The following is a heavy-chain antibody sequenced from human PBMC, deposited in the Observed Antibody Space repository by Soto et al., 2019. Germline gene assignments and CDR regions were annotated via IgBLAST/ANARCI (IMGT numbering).Heavy chain of an antibody. CDR3: AQTEDGGRSRTPAGWFDA. Sequence: QVTLKESGPVLVKPTEPLTLTCTVSGFSLSNAGMGVSWIRQPPGKALEWLAHIFSNDERRFSTSLKNRLTISKDTFNSQVVLIMTNRDPVDTATYYCAQTEDGGRSRTPAGWFDAWGQGTLVTVSS. CDR2: IFSNDER. CDR1: GFSLSNAGMG. J-gene: IGHJ5*02. V-gene: IGHV2-26*01. D-gene: IGHD2-15*01.